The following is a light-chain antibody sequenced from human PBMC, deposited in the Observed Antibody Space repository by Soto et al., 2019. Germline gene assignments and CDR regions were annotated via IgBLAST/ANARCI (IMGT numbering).Light chain of an antibody. J-gene: IGKJ2*01. Sequence: DIQMTQSPSSLSASVGNSVTVTCRASQIVDTSLNWYQQKPGKAPQLLIYAASSLQSGVPSRLSGSGSATYFTLTIHNLQPEDSETYYCQQTHSLPPTFGQGTKVDIK. CDR1: QIVDTS. V-gene: IGKV1-39*01. CDR3: QQTHSLPPT. CDR2: AAS.